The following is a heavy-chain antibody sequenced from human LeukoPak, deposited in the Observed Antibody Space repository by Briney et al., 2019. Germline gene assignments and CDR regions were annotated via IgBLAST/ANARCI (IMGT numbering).Heavy chain of an antibody. J-gene: IGHJ4*02. CDR1: GFTFSSYW. CDR2: ISGSASTI. V-gene: IGHV3-48*03. D-gene: IGHD5-24*01. Sequence: PGGSLRLSCAASGFTFSSYWMSWVRQAPRKGLEWVSYISGSASTIYADSVKGRFTISRDNAKNSLYLQMNSLRAEDTAVYYCVTKWRWLQFWGQGTLVTVSS. CDR3: VTKWRWLQF.